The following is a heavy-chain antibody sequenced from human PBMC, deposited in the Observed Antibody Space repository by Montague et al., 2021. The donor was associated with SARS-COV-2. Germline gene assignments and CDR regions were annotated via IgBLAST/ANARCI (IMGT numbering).Heavy chain of an antibody. D-gene: IGHD3-10*01. V-gene: IGHV4-34*01. CDR3: ASFPHGLGSYNADYNYGMDV. Sequence: SETLSLTCAVYGGSFNDFYWSWIRQLPGKGLEWIGEVNFRGRTNSNPSLKSRATVSVAKSNTHFSLRLSAVTAAATAVYYCASFPHGLGSYNADYNYGMDVWGQGTTVTVSS. CDR2: VNFRGRT. CDR1: GGSFNDFY. J-gene: IGHJ6*02.